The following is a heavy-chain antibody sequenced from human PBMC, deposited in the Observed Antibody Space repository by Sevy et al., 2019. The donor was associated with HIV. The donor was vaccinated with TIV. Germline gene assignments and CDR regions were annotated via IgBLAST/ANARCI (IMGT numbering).Heavy chain of an antibody. CDR3: ARGTSFGVVIINMDV. Sequence: ASVKVSCKASGGTFSSYDISWVRQAPGQGLQWMGGIIPILGRTNYAQTFQGRVTMTADKSTSTAYMELTSLRSEDTAVYYCARGTSFGVVIINMDVWGKGTTVTVSS. CDR1: GGTFSSYD. J-gene: IGHJ6*03. D-gene: IGHD3-3*01. V-gene: IGHV1-69*10. CDR2: IIPILGRT.